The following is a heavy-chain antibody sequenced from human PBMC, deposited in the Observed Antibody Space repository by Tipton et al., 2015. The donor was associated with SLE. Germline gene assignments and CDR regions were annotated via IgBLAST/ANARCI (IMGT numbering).Heavy chain of an antibody. CDR1: GFTFSSYA. CDR3: ARGTKLGNHYYYYYMDV. CDR2: ISYDGSNK. D-gene: IGHD7-27*01. V-gene: IGHV3-30*04. Sequence: SLRLSCAASGFTFSSYAMHWVRQAPGKGLEWVAVISYDGSNKYYADSVKGRFTISRDNSKNTLYLQMNSLRAEDTAVYYCARGTKLGNHYYYYYMDVWGKGTTVTVSS. J-gene: IGHJ6*03.